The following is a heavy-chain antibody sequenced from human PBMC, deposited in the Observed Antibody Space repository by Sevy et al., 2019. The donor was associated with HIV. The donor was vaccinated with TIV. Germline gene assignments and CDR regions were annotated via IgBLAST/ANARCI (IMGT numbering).Heavy chain of an antibody. V-gene: IGHV3-48*03. CDR2: ISSSGSII. Sequence: GGSLRLSCAASGFTFSSYEMNWVRQAPGKGLEWVSYISSSGSIIYYADSVKGRFTISRDNAKNSLYLQMNSLRAEDTAVYYCARSTRPGAQYYYDSSGYHPEGYWGQGTLVTVSS. CDR1: GFTFSSYE. D-gene: IGHD3-22*01. J-gene: IGHJ4*02. CDR3: ARSTRPGAQYYYDSSGYHPEGY.